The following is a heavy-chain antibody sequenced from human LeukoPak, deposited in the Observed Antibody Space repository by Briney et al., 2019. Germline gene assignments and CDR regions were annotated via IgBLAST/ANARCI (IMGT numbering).Heavy chain of an antibody. V-gene: IGHV1-2*02. CDR1: GYTFTAYY. Sequence: ASVTVSCTASGYTFTAYYVHWVRQAPGQGLEWMGLIKHNSGGTIYAQMFQGRVTMTRDTSISTAYMELSRLTSDDTAVYYCARVEGSAATRGDWGQGTLVTVSS. CDR3: ARVEGSAATRGD. J-gene: IGHJ4*02. CDR2: IKHNSGGT. D-gene: IGHD1-7*01.